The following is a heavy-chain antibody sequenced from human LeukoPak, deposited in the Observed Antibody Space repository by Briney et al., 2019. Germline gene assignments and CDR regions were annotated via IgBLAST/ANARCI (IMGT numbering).Heavy chain of an antibody. CDR1: GFTFSSYG. D-gene: IGHD2-2*01. CDR2: IRYDGSNK. J-gene: IGHJ6*03. V-gene: IGHV3-30*02. Sequence: GSLRLSCAASGFTFSSYGMHWVCQAPGKGLEWVAFIRYDGSNKYYADSVKGRFTISRDNSKNTLYLQMNSLRAEDTAVYYCAKSSFYCSSTSCYGPDYYYYYMDVWGKGTTVTVSS. CDR3: AKSSFYCSSTSCYGPDYYYYYMDV.